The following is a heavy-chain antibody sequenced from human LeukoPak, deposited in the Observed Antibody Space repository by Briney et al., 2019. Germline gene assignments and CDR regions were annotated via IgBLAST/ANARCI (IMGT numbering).Heavy chain of an antibody. D-gene: IGHD3-3*01. V-gene: IGHV4-30-4*01. CDR2: IYYSGST. CDR3: ARDAPDATIFWSGYYSSGYYYYYGMDV. J-gene: IGHJ6*02. CDR1: GGSISSGDYY. Sequence: PSETLSLTCTVSGGSISSGDYYWSWIRQPPGKGLEWIGYIYYSGSTYYNPSLKSRVTMSVDTSKNQFSLKLSSVTAADTAVYYCARDAPDATIFWSGYYSSGYYYYYGMDVWGQGTTVTVSS.